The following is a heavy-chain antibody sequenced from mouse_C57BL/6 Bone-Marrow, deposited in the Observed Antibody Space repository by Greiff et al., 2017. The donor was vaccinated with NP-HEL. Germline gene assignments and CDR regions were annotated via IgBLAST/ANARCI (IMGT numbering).Heavy chain of an antibody. Sequence: EVHLVESGPGLVKPSQSLSLTCSVTGYSITSGYYWNWIRQFPGNKLEWMGYISYDGSNNYNPSLKNRISITRDTSKNQFFLKLNSVTTEDTATYYCARVNCFFDYWGQGTTRTVSS. V-gene: IGHV3-6*01. D-gene: IGHD4-1*01. J-gene: IGHJ2*01. CDR1: GYSITSGYY. CDR2: ISYDGSN. CDR3: ARVNCFFDY.